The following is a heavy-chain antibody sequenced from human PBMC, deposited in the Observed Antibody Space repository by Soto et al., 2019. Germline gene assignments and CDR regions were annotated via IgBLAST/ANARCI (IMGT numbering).Heavy chain of an antibody. D-gene: IGHD1-7*01. Sequence: ASVKVSCKASGYSFTGYYIHWVRQAPGQGLEWMGWINPNSGGTKYAQKFQGWVTMTRDTSISTAYVELSRLRSDDTAVYYCARDRAIGYNWNSDDVPFDPWGQGTLVTVSS. CDR1: GYSFTGYY. CDR2: INPNSGGT. V-gene: IGHV1-2*04. J-gene: IGHJ5*02. CDR3: ARDRAIGYNWNSDDVPFDP.